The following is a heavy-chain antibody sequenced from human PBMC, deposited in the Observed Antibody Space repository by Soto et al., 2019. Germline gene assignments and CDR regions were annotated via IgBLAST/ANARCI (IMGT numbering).Heavy chain of an antibody. V-gene: IGHV3-53*02. Sequence: EVQLVETGGGLIQPGGSLRLSCAASGFTVSSKYMSWVRQAQGKGLEWVSVIYSGGSTYYADSVKGRFTISRDNSKNTLYLQMNSLRAEDTAVYYCARERRVRTNRSNACDIWGQGTMVTVSS. CDR2: IYSGGST. J-gene: IGHJ3*02. CDR3: ARERRVRTNRSNACDI. CDR1: GFTVSSKY.